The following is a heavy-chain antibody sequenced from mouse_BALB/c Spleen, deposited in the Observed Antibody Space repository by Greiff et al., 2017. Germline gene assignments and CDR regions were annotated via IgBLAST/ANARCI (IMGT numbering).Heavy chain of an antibody. V-gene: IGHV5-12-2*01. CDR1: GFTFSSYT. CDR3: ARQGITTYWFAY. Sequence: EVKLMESGGGLVQPGGSLKLSCAASGFTFSSYTMSWVRQTPEKRLEWVAYISNGGGSTYYPDTVKGRFTISRDNAKNTLYLQMSSLKSEDTAMYYCARQGITTYWFAYWGQGTLVTVSA. D-gene: IGHD2-4*01. CDR2: ISNGGGST. J-gene: IGHJ3*01.